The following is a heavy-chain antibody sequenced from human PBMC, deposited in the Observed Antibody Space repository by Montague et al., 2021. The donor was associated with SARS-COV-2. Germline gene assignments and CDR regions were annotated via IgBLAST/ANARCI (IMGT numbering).Heavy chain of an antibody. Sequence: SETLSLTCTVSGGSISSSSYYWGWIRQPPGKGLEWIGSIYYSGGTYYNPSLKSRVTISVDTSKNQFSLKLSSVTAADTAVYYCARQVGTMIVVVIIKLRYYFDYWGQGTLVTVSS. CDR1: GGSISSSSYY. D-gene: IGHD3-22*01. CDR2: IYYSGGT. CDR3: ARQVGTMIVVVIIKLRYYFDY. J-gene: IGHJ4*02. V-gene: IGHV4-39*01.